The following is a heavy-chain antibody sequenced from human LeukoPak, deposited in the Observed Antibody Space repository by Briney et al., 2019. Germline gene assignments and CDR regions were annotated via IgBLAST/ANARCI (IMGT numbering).Heavy chain of an antibody. Sequence: SETLSLTCTASGGSISGSYWSWIRQPPGKGLEWIAYMYNSGSTNYNPSLKSRVTISIDASKNQFSLKLSSLTAADTAIYYCARGIESYGDYGYWGQGILVTVSS. CDR2: MYNSGST. J-gene: IGHJ4*02. CDR3: ARGIESYGDYGY. D-gene: IGHD4-17*01. V-gene: IGHV4-59*01. CDR1: GGSISGSY.